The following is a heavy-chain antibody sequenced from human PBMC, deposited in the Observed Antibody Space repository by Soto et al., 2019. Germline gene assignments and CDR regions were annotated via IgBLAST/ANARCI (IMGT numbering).Heavy chain of an antibody. CDR1: GFTFSSYS. CDR3: ARELLKKRNWFDP. J-gene: IGHJ5*02. V-gene: IGHV3-21*01. D-gene: IGHD2-21*01. Sequence: EVQLVESGGGLVKPGGSLRLSCAASGFTFSSYSMNWVRQAPGKGLEWVSSISSSSSYIYYADSVKGRFTISRDNAKNSLYLQMNSLRAEDTAVYYCARELLKKRNWFDPWCQGTLITVSS. CDR2: ISSSSSYI.